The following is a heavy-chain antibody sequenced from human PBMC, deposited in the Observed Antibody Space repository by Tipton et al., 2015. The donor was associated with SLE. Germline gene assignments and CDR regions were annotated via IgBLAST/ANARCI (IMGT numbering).Heavy chain of an antibody. V-gene: IGHV4-31*03. J-gene: IGHJ6*03. CDR2: IYYSGST. Sequence: LRLSCTVSGGSISSSSYYWSWIRRHPGKGLEWIGYIYYSGSTYYNPSLKSRVTISVDTSKNQVSLKLSSVTAADTAVYYCAREGCSSTSCYGYYYMDVWGKGTTVTVSS. CDR1: GGSISSSSYY. D-gene: IGHD2-2*01. CDR3: AREGCSSTSCYGYYYMDV.